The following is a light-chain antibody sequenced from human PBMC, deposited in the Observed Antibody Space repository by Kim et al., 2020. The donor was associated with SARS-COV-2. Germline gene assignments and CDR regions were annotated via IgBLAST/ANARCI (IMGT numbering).Light chain of an antibody. J-gene: IGLJ1*01. CDR2: DVN. CDR1: SSDVGAYNY. V-gene: IGLV2-14*03. Sequence: QSVLTQPASVSGSPGQSITLSCTGTSSDVGAYNYVSWYQQHPGKAPKLMIYDVNIRPSGVSNRFSGSKSGNTASLTISGLQAEDEADYYCSSYTSSSTLVFGTGTKVT. CDR3: SSYTSSSTLV.